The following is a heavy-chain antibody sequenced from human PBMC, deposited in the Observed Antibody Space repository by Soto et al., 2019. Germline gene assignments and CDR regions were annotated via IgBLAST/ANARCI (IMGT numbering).Heavy chain of an antibody. CDR2: IFYSGST. CDR1: GGSISSSSYY. V-gene: IGHV4-39*01. CDR3: ARHLTYCSAGSCYSDFPYYGMDV. D-gene: IGHD2-15*01. J-gene: IGHJ6*02. Sequence: QLQLQESGPGLVKPSETLSLTCTVSGGSISSSSYYWGWIRQPPGKGLEWIGSIFYSGSTYYNPXLKSRVPISVDXSXHXXSLTLSSVTAADTAVYYCARHLTYCSAGSCYSDFPYYGMDVWGQGTTVTVSS.